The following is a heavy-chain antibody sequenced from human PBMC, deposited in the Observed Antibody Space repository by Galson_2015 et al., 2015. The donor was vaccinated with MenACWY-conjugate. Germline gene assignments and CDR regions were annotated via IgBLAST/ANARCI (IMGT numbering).Heavy chain of an antibody. J-gene: IGHJ4*02. Sequence: SVKVSCKASGYTFTSYGISWVRQAPGQRPEWMGWINVGNGNIKYSQKFQGRVTISRDTSASTAYMELGSLRSEDTAVYYCARSHTVTTRSLDYWGQGTLVTVSS. D-gene: IGHD4-17*01. CDR1: GYTFTSYG. CDR3: ARSHTVTTRSLDY. CDR2: INVGNGNI. V-gene: IGHV1-3*01.